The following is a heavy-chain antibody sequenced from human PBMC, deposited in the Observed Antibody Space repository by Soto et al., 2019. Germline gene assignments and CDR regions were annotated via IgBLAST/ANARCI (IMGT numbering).Heavy chain of an antibody. CDR2: ISYDGNRK. D-gene: IGHD2-15*01. Sequence: QVQLVESGGGVVQPGRSLRLSCAASGFTFSSYGMHWARQAPGEGLEWVAVISYDGNRKYYPDSVKGRFTIYRDFSKNTVDLNMNSLRVEDAAVYFCARKGYGGRWSLDYWGQGILVTVSS. CDR3: ARKGYGGRWSLDY. CDR1: GFTFSSYG. V-gene: IGHV3-30*03. J-gene: IGHJ4*02.